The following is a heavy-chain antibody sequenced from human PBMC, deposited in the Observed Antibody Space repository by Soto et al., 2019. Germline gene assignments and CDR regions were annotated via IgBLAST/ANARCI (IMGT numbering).Heavy chain of an antibody. CDR2: IYDTGISGYTPST. J-gene: IGHJ6*02. CDR1: GGSISSYY. Sequence: SETLSLTCTVSGGSISSYYWSWIRRPPGKGLEWIAYIYDTGISGYTPSTSYNPSLKSRVTMSVDTSKSQFSLKLTSVTAADTAVYYCARGEDAFFYYGLDVWGQGITVTVSS. CDR3: ARGEDAFFYYGLDV. V-gene: IGHV4-59*01.